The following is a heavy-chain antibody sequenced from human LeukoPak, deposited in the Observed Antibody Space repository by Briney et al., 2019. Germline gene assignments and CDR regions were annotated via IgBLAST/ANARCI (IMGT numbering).Heavy chain of an antibody. Sequence: PGGSLRLSCAASGFTFSSYIMNWVRQAPGKGLEWVSSISSSSSYIYYADSVKGRFTISRDNAKNSLYLQMNSLRAEDTAVYYCARDGTIVVPAAMNYMDVWGKGTTVTVSS. CDR1: GFTFSSYI. J-gene: IGHJ6*03. CDR3: ARDGTIVVPAAMNYMDV. V-gene: IGHV3-21*01. D-gene: IGHD2-2*01. CDR2: ISSSSSYI.